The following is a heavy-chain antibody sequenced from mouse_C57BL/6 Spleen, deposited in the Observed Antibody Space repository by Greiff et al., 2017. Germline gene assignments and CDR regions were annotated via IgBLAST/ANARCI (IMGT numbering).Heavy chain of an antibody. Sequence: EVHLVESGGGLVQPGGSLSLSCAASGFTFTDYYMSWVRQPPGKALEWLGFIRNKANGYTTEYSASVKGRFTISRDNSQSILYLQMNALRAEDSATYYCARLSPNWDGFDYWGQGTTLTVSS. J-gene: IGHJ2*01. CDR3: ARLSPNWDGFDY. V-gene: IGHV7-3*01. CDR1: GFTFTDYY. D-gene: IGHD4-1*02. CDR2: IRNKANGYTT.